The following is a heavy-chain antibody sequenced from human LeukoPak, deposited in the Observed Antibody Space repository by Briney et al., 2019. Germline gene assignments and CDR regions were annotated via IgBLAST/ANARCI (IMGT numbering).Heavy chain of an antibody. Sequence: DPSETLSLTCTVSGGSISSYYWSWIRQPPGKGLEWIGYIYYSGSTNYNPSLKSRVTISVDTSKNQFSLRLSSVTAADTAVYYCAVYCSGGSCLNLFDYWGQGTLVTVSS. CDR1: GGSISSYY. CDR2: IYYSGST. J-gene: IGHJ4*02. V-gene: IGHV4-59*12. CDR3: AVYCSGGSCLNLFDY. D-gene: IGHD2-15*01.